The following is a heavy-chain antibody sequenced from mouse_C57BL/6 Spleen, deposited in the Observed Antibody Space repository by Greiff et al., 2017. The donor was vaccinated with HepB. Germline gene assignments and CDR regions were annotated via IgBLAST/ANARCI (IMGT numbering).Heavy chain of an antibody. CDR1: GYAFSSSW. J-gene: IGHJ2*01. CDR3: ARYGNYDLFDY. CDR2: IYPGDGDT. V-gene: IGHV1-82*01. Sequence: QVQLKQSGPELVKPGASVKISCKASGYAFSSSWMNWVKQRPGKGLEWIGRIYPGDGDTNYNGKFKGKATLTADKSSSTAYMQLSSLTSEDSAVYSCARYGNYDLFDYWGQGTTLTVSS. D-gene: IGHD2-1*01.